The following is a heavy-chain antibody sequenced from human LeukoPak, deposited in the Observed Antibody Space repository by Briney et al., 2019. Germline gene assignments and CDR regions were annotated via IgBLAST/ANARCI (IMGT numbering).Heavy chain of an antibody. J-gene: IGHJ6*03. CDR1: GFTFSSFD. CDR2: IGTASDT. Sequence: PGGSLRLSCAASGFTFSSFDMHWVRQPTGQGLEWGSTIGTASDTYYPGSVEGRFTLSRDNAKNSLYLQMNSLTAGDTAVYYCARGPPRGKYYYLDVWGKGTMVTVSS. D-gene: IGHD1-1*01. V-gene: IGHV3-13*01. CDR3: ARGPPRGKYYYLDV.